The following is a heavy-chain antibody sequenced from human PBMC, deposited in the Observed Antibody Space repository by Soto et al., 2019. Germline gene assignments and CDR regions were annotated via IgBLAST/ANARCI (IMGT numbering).Heavy chain of an antibody. V-gene: IGHV3-9*01. CDR1: GFTFDDYA. Sequence: PGGSLRLSCAASGFTFDDYAMHWVRQAPGKGVEWASGTGWNSGSIGYADSVKGRFTISRDNAKNSVSLQMNSLRAEDTAVYYCAREYTAWPLAYGLDVWGQGTTVTVSS. CDR3: AREYTAWPLAYGLDV. D-gene: IGHD2-2*02. J-gene: IGHJ6*02. CDR2: TGWNSGSI.